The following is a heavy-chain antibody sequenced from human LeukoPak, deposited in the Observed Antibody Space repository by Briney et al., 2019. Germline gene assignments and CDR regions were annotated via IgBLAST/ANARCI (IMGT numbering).Heavy chain of an antibody. CDR1: GFTFSSYA. V-gene: IGHV3-23*01. CDR3: AKSTKTAGAPICNWLDP. CDR2: ISGSGGGT. Sequence: PGGSLRLSCAASGFTFSSYAVSWVRQAPGKGLEWVSSISGSGGGTDYADSVKGRFTISRDNSKNTVYLQMNSLRAEDTAVYYCAKSTKTAGAPICNWLDPWGQGTLVAVSS. J-gene: IGHJ5*02. D-gene: IGHD1-26*01.